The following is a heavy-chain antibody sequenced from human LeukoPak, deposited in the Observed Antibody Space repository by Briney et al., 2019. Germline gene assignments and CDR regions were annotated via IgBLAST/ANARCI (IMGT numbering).Heavy chain of an antibody. CDR1: NFTFSSYT. V-gene: IGHV3-23*01. CDR3: AKDHGKTTVPFFDY. CDR2: ISVSGVST. Sequence: HPGGSLRLSCAASNFTFSSYTMNWVRQAPGKGLEWVSVISVSGVSTNYADSVRGRFTISRDNSKNTLYLQMNSLRAEDTAVYYCAKDHGKTTVPFFDYWGQGTLVTLSS. D-gene: IGHD4-11*01. J-gene: IGHJ4*02.